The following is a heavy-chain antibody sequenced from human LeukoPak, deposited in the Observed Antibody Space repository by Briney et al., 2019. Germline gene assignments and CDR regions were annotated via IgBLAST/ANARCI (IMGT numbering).Heavy chain of an antibody. CDR1: GYTFTGYY. CDR2: INPNSGGT. V-gene: IGHV1-2*02. Sequence: ASVKVSCKASGYTFTGYYMHWVRQAPGQGLEWMGWINPNSGGTNYAQKFQGRVTMTRDTSISTAYMELSRLRPDDTAVYYCARELHLAQYRSGGRCSAGWFDPWGQGTLVTVSS. D-gene: IGHD2-15*01. CDR3: ARELHLAQYRSGGRCSAGWFDP. J-gene: IGHJ5*02.